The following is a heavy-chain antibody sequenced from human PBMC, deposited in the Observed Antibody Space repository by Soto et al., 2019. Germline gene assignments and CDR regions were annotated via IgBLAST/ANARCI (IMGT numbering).Heavy chain of an antibody. J-gene: IGHJ6*02. CDR1: GFTFDDYT. CDR2: ISWDGGST. V-gene: IGHV3-43*01. CDR3: AKDTSNSGSYYYYYGMDV. Sequence: GGSLRLSCAASGFTFDDYTMHWVRQAPGKGLEWVSLISWDGGSTYYADSVKGRFTISRDNSKNSLYLQMNSLRTEDAALYYCAKDTSNSGSYYYYYGMDVWGQGTTVTVSS. D-gene: IGHD1-26*01.